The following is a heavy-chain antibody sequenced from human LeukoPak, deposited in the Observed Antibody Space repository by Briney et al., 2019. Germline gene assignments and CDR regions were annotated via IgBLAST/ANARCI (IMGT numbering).Heavy chain of an antibody. J-gene: IGHJ3*02. D-gene: IGHD3-22*01. CDR1: GGSISSSSYY. CDR2: IYYSGST. V-gene: IGHV4-39*01. Sequence: PSETLSLTCTVSGGSISSSSYYWGWIRQPPGKGLEWIGSIYYSGSTYYNPSLKSRVTISVDTSKNQFSLKLSSVTAADTAVYYCAAAFYYYDSSGSSWAFDIWGQGTMVTVSS. CDR3: AAAFYYYDSSGSSWAFDI.